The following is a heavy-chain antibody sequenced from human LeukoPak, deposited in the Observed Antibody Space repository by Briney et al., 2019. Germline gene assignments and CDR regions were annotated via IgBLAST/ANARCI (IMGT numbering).Heavy chain of an antibody. D-gene: IGHD3-22*01. CDR2: IYYSGST. CDR3: ARQDYDSSGYYSLNYFDY. J-gene: IGHJ4*02. Sequence: PSETLSLTCTVSGGSISSSTYYWGWIRQPPGKGLERIGSIYYSGSTYYNPSLKSRVTISVDTSKNHFSLKLSSVTAADTAVYYCARQDYDSSGYYSLNYFDYWGQGTLVTVSS. CDR1: GGSISSSTYY. V-gene: IGHV4-39*01.